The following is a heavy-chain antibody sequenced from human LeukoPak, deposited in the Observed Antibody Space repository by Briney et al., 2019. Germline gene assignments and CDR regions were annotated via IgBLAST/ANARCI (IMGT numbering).Heavy chain of an antibody. V-gene: IGHV4-59*01. CDR1: GGSISSYY. CDR2: IYYSGST. D-gene: IGHD6-13*01. CDR3: ARATSSSSWLFQH. Sequence: SETLSLTCTGSGGSISSYYWSWIRQPPGKGLEWIGYIYYSGSTNYNPSLKSRVTISVDTSKNQFSLKLSSVTAADTAVYYCARATSSSSWLFQHWGQGTLVTVSS. J-gene: IGHJ1*01.